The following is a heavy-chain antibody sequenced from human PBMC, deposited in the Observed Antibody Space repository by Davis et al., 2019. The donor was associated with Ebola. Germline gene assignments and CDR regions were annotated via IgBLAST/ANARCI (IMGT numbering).Heavy chain of an antibody. V-gene: IGHV1-8*02. CDR3: ATLGYCSSTSCSD. D-gene: IGHD2-2*01. Sequence: ASVKVSCKASGGTFSSYAISWVRQAPGQGLEWMGWMNPNSGNTGYAQKFQGRVTMTEDTSTDTAYMELSSLRSEDTAVYYCATLGYCSSTSCSDWGQGTLVTVSS. J-gene: IGHJ4*02. CDR2: MNPNSGNT. CDR1: GGTFSSYA.